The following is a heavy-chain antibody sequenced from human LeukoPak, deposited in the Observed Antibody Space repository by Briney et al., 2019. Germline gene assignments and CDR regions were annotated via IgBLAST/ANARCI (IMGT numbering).Heavy chain of an antibody. J-gene: IGHJ3*02. V-gene: IGHV1-18*01. CDR2: VSAYRGNT. CDR1: GYTFTSYG. D-gene: IGHD2-15*01. CDR3: ARATPGPAFDI. Sequence: ASVKVSCKASGYTFTSYGISWVRQAPGQGLEWMGWVSAYRGNTNYAQKFQGRVTMTTDASTSTAYMELRSLTSDDTAVYYCARATPGPAFDIWGQGTMVTVSS.